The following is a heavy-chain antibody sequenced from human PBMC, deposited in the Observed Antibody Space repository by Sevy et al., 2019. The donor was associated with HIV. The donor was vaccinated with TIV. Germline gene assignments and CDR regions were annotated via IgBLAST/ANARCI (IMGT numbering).Heavy chain of an antibody. CDR2: ISSSSSYI. J-gene: IGHJ4*02. V-gene: IGHV3-21*01. Sequence: GGSLRLSCAASGFTFSSYSMNWVRQAPGKGLEWVSSISSSSSYIYYADSVKGRFTISRDNAKNSLYLQMNSLRADDTAVYYCARGNGARLFDYWGQGTLVTVSS. CDR3: ARGNGARLFDY. CDR1: GFTFSSYS. D-gene: IGHD1-26*01.